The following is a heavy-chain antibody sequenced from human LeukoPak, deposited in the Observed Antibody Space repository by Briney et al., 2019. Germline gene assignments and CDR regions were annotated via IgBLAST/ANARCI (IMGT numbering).Heavy chain of an antibody. V-gene: IGHV4-59*08. CDR3: ARAVSGRFDY. CDR2: VSDSGST. CDR1: GGSITTYY. J-gene: IGHJ4*02. Sequence: SETLSLTCTVSGGSITTYYWSWIRQPPGKGLEWIGYVSDSGSTNYNPSLKSRVTISVDTSKNQFSLKLSSVTAADTAIYYCARAVSGRFDYWGQGTLVTVSS. D-gene: IGHD6-19*01.